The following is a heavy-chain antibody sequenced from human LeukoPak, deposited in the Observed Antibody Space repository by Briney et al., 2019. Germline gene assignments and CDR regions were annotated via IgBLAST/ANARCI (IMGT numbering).Heavy chain of an antibody. D-gene: IGHD6-19*01. CDR3: ARGAGYSSGWYRTDAFDI. J-gene: IGHJ3*02. CDR1: GYTFTGYY. V-gene: IGHV1-2*04. Sequence: GASVKVSCKASGYTFTGYYLHWVRQAPGQGLEWMGWINPNSGGTNYAQKFQGWVTMTRDTSISTAYMELSRLRSDDTAVYYCARGAGYSSGWYRTDAFDIWGQGTMVTVSS. CDR2: INPNSGGT.